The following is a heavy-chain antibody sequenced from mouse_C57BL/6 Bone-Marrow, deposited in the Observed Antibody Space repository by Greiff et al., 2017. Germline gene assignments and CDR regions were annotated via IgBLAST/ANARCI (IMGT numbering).Heavy chain of an antibody. V-gene: IGHV8-12*01. CDR3: ARRKAYYGSSYGYYAMDY. CDR1: GFSLSTSGMG. D-gene: IGHD1-1*01. Sequence: QVTLKESGPGILQSSQTLSLTCSFSGFSLSTSGMGVSWIRQPSGKGLEWLAHIYWDDDKRYNPSLKSRLTISKDTSRNQVFLKITSVDTADTATYYCARRKAYYGSSYGYYAMDYWGQGTSVTVSS. CDR2: IYWDDDK. J-gene: IGHJ4*01.